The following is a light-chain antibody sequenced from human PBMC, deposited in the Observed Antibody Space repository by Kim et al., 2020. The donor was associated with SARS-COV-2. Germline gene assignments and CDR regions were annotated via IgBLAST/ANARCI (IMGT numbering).Light chain of an antibody. J-gene: IGLJ2*01. V-gene: IGLV3-1*01. Sequence: SYELTQPPSVSVSPGQTASITCSGDELGDKYVFWYQQKPGQSPVLVIYQDTKRPSGIPERFSASNSGNTATLTISATQATEEADYYCQAWDSGTAVVFG. CDR1: ELGDKY. CDR3: QAWDSGTAVV. CDR2: QDT.